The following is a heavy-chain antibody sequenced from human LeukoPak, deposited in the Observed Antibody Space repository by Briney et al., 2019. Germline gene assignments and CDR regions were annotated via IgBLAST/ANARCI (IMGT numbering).Heavy chain of an antibody. Sequence: PSQTLSLTCTVSGGSISSGSYYWSWIRQPAGKGLEWIGRIYTSGSTNYNPSLKSRVTISVDTSKNQFSLKLSSVTAADTAVYYCASEGSSSYYYYYYMDVWGKGTTVTVSS. V-gene: IGHV4-61*02. J-gene: IGHJ6*03. CDR2: IYTSGST. D-gene: IGHD6-6*01. CDR3: ASEGSSSYYYYYYMDV. CDR1: GGSISSGSYY.